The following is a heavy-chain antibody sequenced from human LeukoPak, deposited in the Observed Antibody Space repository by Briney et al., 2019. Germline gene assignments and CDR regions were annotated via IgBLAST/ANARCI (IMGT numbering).Heavy chain of an antibody. J-gene: IGHJ4*02. CDR1: GFTFSSYA. Sequence: GRSLRLSCAASGFTFSSYAMHWVRQAPGKGLEWVAVISYDGSNKYYADSVKGRFTISRDNSKNTLYLQMNSLRAEDTAVYYCARAFDYWGQGTLVTVSS. CDR3: ARAFDY. CDR2: ISYDGSNK. V-gene: IGHV3-30*04.